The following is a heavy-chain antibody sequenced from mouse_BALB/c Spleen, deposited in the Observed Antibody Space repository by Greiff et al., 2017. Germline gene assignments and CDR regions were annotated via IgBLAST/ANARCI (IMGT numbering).Heavy chain of an antibody. J-gene: IGHJ4*01. Sequence: EVQLQESGPGLVKPSQSLSLTCSVTGYSITSGYYWNWIRQFPGNKLEWMGYISYDGSNNYNPSLKNRISITRDTSKNQFFLKLNSVTTEDTATYYCARARKGYAMDYWGQGTSVTVSS. V-gene: IGHV3-6*02. CDR2: ISYDGSN. CDR1: GYSITSGYY. CDR3: ARARKGYAMDY.